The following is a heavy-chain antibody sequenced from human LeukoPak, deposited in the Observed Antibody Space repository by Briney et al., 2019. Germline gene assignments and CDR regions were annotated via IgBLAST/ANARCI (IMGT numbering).Heavy chain of an antibody. D-gene: IGHD3-3*01. CDR2: ISAYNGNT. J-gene: IGHJ6*02. V-gene: IGHV1-18*04. Sequence: ASVKVSCKASGYTFIGYYMHWVRQAPGQGLEWMGWISAYNGNTNYAQKVQGRVTMTTDTSTNTVYMELRSLRSDDTAVYYCARGPGYYDFWSGYYEIDGMDVWGQGTTVTVSS. CDR1: GYTFIGYY. CDR3: ARGPGYYDFWSGYYEIDGMDV.